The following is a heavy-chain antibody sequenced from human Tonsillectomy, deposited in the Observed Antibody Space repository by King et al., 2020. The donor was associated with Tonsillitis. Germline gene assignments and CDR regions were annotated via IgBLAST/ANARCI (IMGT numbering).Heavy chain of an antibody. D-gene: IGHD3-22*01. J-gene: IGHJ3*02. CDR3: VRASYTMTVVFDDAFDI. Sequence: LQLVQSGAEVKKPGASVKVSCKASGYTFINYGITWVRQAPGQGLEWMGWISAYNGNTNYAQKVQGRITVTTDIYRTTSYMELRSLRSDDTAVYYCVRASYTMTVVFDDAFDIWGQGTMLTVSS. CDR1: GYTFINYG. CDR2: ISAYNGNT. V-gene: IGHV1-18*04.